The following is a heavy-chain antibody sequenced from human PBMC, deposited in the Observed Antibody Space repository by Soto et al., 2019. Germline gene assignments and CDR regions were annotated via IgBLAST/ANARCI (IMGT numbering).Heavy chain of an antibody. V-gene: IGHV3-30-3*01. D-gene: IGHD6-6*01. CDR1: GFTFSSYA. CDR2: ISYDGSNK. CDR3: ARDLGIAARYYYYYGMDV. Sequence: PGGSLRLSCAASGFTFSSYAMHWVRQAPGKGLEWVAVISYDGSNKYYADSVKGRFTISRDNSKNTLYLQMNSLRAEDTAVYYCARDLGIAARYYYYYGMDVWGQGTTVTVYS. J-gene: IGHJ6*02.